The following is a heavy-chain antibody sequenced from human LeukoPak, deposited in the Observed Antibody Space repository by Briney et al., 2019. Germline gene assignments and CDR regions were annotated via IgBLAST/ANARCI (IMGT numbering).Heavy chain of an antibody. Sequence: SGTLSHTCTVSGGSISSSSYYWGWTRQPPGKGLEWIGSIYYSGSTYYNPSLKSRVTRSVDTSKNQFSLKLSSVTAADTAVYYCARDRDGYSNEYFQHWGQGTLVTVSS. J-gene: IGHJ1*01. D-gene: IGHD5-24*01. V-gene: IGHV4-39*02. CDR2: IYYSGST. CDR3: ARDRDGYSNEYFQH. CDR1: GGSISSSSYY.